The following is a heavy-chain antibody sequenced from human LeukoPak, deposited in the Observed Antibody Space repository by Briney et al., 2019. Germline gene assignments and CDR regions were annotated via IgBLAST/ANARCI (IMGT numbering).Heavy chain of an antibody. CDR3: ARDPYQLLSTYYYYGMDV. Sequence: SVKVSCKASGYTFTSYGISWVRQAPGQGLEWMGRIIPILGIANYAQKFQGRVTITADKSTSTAYMELSSLRSEDTAVYYCARDPYQLLSTYYYYGMDVWGQGTTVTVSS. CDR2: IIPILGIA. V-gene: IGHV1-69*04. D-gene: IGHD2-2*01. J-gene: IGHJ6*02. CDR1: GYTFTSYG.